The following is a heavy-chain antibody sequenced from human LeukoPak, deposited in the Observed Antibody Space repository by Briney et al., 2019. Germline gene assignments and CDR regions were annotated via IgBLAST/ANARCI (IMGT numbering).Heavy chain of an antibody. CDR3: AKDIGGSGYNYFDY. V-gene: IGHV3-53*05. Sequence: GGSLRLSCAASGFTVSSNYMSWVRQAPGKGLEWVSVIYSGGSTYYADSVKGRFTISRDNAKNSLYLQMNSLRAEDMALYYCAKDIGGSGYNYFDYWGQGTLVTVSS. J-gene: IGHJ4*02. CDR1: GFTVSSNY. D-gene: IGHD3-22*01. CDR2: IYSGGST.